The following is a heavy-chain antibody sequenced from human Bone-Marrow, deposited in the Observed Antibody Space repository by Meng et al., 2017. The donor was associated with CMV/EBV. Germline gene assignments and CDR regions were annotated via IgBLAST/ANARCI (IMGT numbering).Heavy chain of an antibody. CDR1: GYTFTGYY. V-gene: IGHV1-2*02. J-gene: IGHJ4*02. D-gene: IGHD6-19*01. CDR3: ARGDSRGWSDAALEY. Sequence: SGYTFTGYYMNWVRQAHGQGLEWMGWIKTNSSGTNYAQKLQGRVTMTRDKSISTPYMEMSRLRAEDTAVYYCARGDSRGWSDAALEYWGQGTLVTVSS. CDR2: IKTNSSGT.